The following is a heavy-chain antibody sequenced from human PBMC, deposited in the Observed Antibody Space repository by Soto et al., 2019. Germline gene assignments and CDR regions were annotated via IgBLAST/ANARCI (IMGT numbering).Heavy chain of an antibody. CDR1: GGSISSYY. D-gene: IGHD3-10*01. Sequence: SETLSLTCTVSGGSISSYYWSWIRQPPGKGLEWIGYIYHSGSTYYNPSLKSRVTISVDTSKNQFSLKLSSVTAADTAVYYCARDPGSGSYYGWFDPWGQGTLVTVSS. V-gene: IGHV4-59*01. CDR2: IYHSGST. J-gene: IGHJ5*02. CDR3: ARDPGSGSYYGWFDP.